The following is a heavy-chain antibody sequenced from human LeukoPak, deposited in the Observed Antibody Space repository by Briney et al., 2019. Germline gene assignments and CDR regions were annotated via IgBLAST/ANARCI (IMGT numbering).Heavy chain of an antibody. V-gene: IGHV3-9*01. D-gene: IGHD1-26*01. CDR1: GFTFDDYA. J-gene: IGHJ3*02. Sequence: PGGSLRLSCAASGFTFDDYAMHWVRQAPGKGLEWVSGISWNSGSIGYADSVKGRFTISRDNAKNSLYLQMNSLRAEDTAVYYCARDGSGSRDAFDIWGQGTMVTVSS. CDR2: ISWNSGSI. CDR3: ARDGSGSRDAFDI.